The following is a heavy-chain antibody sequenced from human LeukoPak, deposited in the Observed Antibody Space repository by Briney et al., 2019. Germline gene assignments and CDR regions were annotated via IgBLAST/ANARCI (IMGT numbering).Heavy chain of an antibody. Sequence: PGRSLRLSCAASGFTFSSYGMHWVRQAPGKGLEWVAVISYDGSNKYYADSVKGRFTISRDNSKNTLYLQMNSLRAEDTAVYYCAKAGRAAAALRDYFDYWGQGTLVTVSS. D-gene: IGHD6-13*01. CDR2: ISYDGSNK. CDR1: GFTFSSYG. CDR3: AKAGRAAAALRDYFDY. V-gene: IGHV3-30*18. J-gene: IGHJ4*02.